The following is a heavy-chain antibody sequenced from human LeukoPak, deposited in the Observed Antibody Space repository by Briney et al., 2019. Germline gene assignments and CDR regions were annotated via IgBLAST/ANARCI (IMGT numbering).Heavy chain of an antibody. J-gene: IGHJ3*02. CDR2: ISYDGSNE. CDR1: GFTFSSYV. D-gene: IGHD2-15*01. Sequence: GGSLRLSCAASGFTFSSYVMHWVRQAPGKGLEWVAIISYDGSNEYYADSVKGRFTISRDNSKNTLYLQMNSLRAEDTAVYYCASDSLVCSGGSCYSPNMVGIPDIWGQGTMVTVSS. CDR3: ASDSLVCSGGSCYSPNMVGIPDI. V-gene: IGHV3-30*04.